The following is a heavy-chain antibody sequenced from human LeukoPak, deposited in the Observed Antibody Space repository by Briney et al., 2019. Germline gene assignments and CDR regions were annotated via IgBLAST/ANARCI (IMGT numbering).Heavy chain of an antibody. CDR2: IYPGDSDI. J-gene: IGHJ5*02. V-gene: IGHV5-51*01. CDR1: GYRFTNYW. D-gene: IGHD3-3*02. CDR3: AGREGFSDTRNWFDP. Sequence: GESLKISCKGSGYRFTNYWIGWVRQMPGKGLECMGIIYPGDSDIRYSPSFQGQVTISADKSISTAYLQWSSLKASDTAIYYCAGREGFSDTRNWFDPWGQGTLVTVSS.